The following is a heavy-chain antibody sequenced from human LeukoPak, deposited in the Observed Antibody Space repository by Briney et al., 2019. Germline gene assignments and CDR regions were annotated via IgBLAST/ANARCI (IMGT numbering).Heavy chain of an antibody. CDR1: GFSLTNAW. J-gene: IGHJ4*02. CDR2: IYTSENT. Sequence: GSLRLSCAISGFSLTNAWMKWVRQAPGKGLEWIGRIYTSENTNYSPSLKSRVTISVDTSKNQFSLKLNSVTAADTAVYYCARIRAGGAYFDYWGQGTLVTVSS. D-gene: IGHD4-23*01. V-gene: IGHV4-4*08. CDR3: ARIRAGGAYFDY.